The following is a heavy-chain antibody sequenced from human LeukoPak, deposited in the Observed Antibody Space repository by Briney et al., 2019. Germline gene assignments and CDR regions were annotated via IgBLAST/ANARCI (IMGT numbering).Heavy chain of an antibody. CDR3: AKDGGLWVSAHWGDS. D-gene: IGHD7-27*01. CDR2: ITTSDGNT. CDR1: GFSFGSSW. J-gene: IGHJ4*02. V-gene: IGHV3-23*01. Sequence: GGSLRLSCAASGFSFGSSWMDWVRQAPGRGLEWVSTITTSDGNTYYADSVKGRFTVSRDNSKNTLFLQMNSLRAEDTAVYYCAKDGGLWVSAHWGDSWGRGTLVTVSS.